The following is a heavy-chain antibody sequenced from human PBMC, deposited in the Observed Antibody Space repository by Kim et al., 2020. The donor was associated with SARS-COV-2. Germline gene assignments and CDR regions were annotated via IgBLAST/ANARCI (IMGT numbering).Heavy chain of an antibody. J-gene: IGHJ4*02. D-gene: IGHD3-10*01. V-gene: IGHV3-33*01. CDR3: ARPSSSHFDF. Sequence: YADSVQARFTISRDYSENTLYLQMDSLSAGDTAVYYCARPSSSHFDFWGQGTLVTVSS.